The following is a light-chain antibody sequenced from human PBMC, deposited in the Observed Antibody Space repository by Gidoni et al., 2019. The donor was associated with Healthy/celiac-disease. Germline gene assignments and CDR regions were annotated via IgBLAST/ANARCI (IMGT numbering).Light chain of an antibody. V-gene: IGLV3-25*03. CDR1: GLPSQY. J-gene: IGLJ2*01. CDR3: QAAGGSGTHVL. Sequence: SYHLTQPPSVSVSPGQTARITCSGDGLPSQYTYWYQQKSGQAPKLLIYTDSPRPSGIPERFSGSTSGTTVTLTISGVQAENDADYYCQAAGGSGTHVLFGGGTRLTVL. CDR2: TDS.